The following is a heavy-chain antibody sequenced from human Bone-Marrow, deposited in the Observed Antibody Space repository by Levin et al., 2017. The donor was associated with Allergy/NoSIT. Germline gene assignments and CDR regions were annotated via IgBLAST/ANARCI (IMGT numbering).Heavy chain of an antibody. CDR1: GGSINDSDW. CDR2: IYHSGSL. V-gene: IGHV4-4*02. Sequence: PSETLSLTCTVSGGSINDSDWWTWVRQPPGKGLEWIGEIYHSGSLNYNPSLESRVSLSVDKSMNQFSLKLRSVTAADTAVYYCARAPEQYLLRHYFDPWGQGTLVTVSS. D-gene: IGHD3-16*01. J-gene: IGHJ5*02. CDR3: ARAPEQYLLRHYFDP.